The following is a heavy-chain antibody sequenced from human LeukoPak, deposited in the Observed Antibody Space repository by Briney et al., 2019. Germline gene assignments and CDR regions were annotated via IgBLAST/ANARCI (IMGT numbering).Heavy chain of an antibody. Sequence: PGGSLRLSCAASGFTFSSYWMSWVRQAPGKGLEWVANIKQDGSEKYYVDSAKGRFTISRDNAKNSLYLQMNSLRAEDTAVYYCARDLSGKQLVFDYWGQGTLVTVSS. CDR3: ARDLSGKQLVFDY. D-gene: IGHD6-6*01. J-gene: IGHJ4*02. V-gene: IGHV3-7*01. CDR1: GFTFSSYW. CDR2: IKQDGSEK.